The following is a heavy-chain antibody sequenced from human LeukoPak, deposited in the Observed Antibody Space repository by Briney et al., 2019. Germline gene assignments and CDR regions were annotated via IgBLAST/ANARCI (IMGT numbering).Heavy chain of an antibody. V-gene: IGHV4-61*02. CDR1: GGSISSGSYY. CDR2: IYTSGST. Sequence: SETLSLTCTVSGGSISSGSYYWSWIRQPAGKGLEWIGRIYTSGSTNYNPSLKSRVTISVDTSKNQFSLKLSSVTAADTAGYYCARVGDDYGDYGGGNDAFDIWGQGTMVTVSS. D-gene: IGHD4-17*01. J-gene: IGHJ3*02. CDR3: ARVGDDYGDYGGGNDAFDI.